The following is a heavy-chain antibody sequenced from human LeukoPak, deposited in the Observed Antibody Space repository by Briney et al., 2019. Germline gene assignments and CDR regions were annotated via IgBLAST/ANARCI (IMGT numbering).Heavy chain of an antibody. J-gene: IGHJ4*02. D-gene: IGHD3-10*01. CDR3: AKDGPKYYYGSGNYQPYYLDC. Sequence: PGGSLRLSCAASGFNFDDYAMHWVRQVPGKGLEWVSGITWNSGSKGYADSVKGRFTISRDNAKNSLYLQMNSLRAEDTALYYCAKDGPKYYYGSGNYQPYYLDCWGQGTLVTVSS. CDR2: ITWNSGSK. CDR1: GFNFDDYA. V-gene: IGHV3-9*01.